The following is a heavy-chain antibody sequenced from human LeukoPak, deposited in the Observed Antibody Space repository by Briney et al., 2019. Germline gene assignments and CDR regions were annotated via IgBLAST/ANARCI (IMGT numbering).Heavy chain of an antibody. Sequence: GASVKVSCKVSGYTLTELSMHWVRQAPGKGLEWMGAFDPEDGETIYAQKFQGRVTMTRDTSTSTAYMELRGLTSDDTAVYYCVRDGEGVAISVNYWFDPWGQGTLVTVSS. CDR1: GYTLTELS. CDR2: FDPEDGET. J-gene: IGHJ5*02. V-gene: IGHV1-24*01. CDR3: VRDGEGVAISVNYWFDP. D-gene: IGHD3-10*01.